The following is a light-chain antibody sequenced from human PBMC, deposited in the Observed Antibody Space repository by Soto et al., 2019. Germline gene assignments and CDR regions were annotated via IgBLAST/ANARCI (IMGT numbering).Light chain of an antibody. J-gene: IGKJ2*03. V-gene: IGKV3-11*01. CDR3: RQRSKSHG. Sequence: EIGLTQSPATLSLSPGERATLSCRASPSVSSYLAWYQQKPGQAPRLLIYDASNMATGIPARFSGSGSGTDFTLTISSLEPEDFAVYYCRQRSKSHGFGQGTKLEIK. CDR1: PSVSSY. CDR2: DAS.